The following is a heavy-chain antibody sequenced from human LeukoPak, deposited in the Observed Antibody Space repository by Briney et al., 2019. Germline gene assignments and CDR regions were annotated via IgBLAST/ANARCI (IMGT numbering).Heavy chain of an antibody. CDR3: ATHSPEWRYSGYYNFYYMDV. J-gene: IGHJ6*03. V-gene: IGHV1-3*03. CDR2: INAGNGNT. Sequence: ASVKVSCKASGYTFTSYGISWVRQAPGQRLEWMGWINAGNGNTKYSQEFQGRVTITRDTSASTAYMELSSMRSEDTAVYFCATHSPEWRYSGYYNFYYMDVWGKGTTVTVSS. D-gene: IGHD5-12*01. CDR1: GYTFTSYG.